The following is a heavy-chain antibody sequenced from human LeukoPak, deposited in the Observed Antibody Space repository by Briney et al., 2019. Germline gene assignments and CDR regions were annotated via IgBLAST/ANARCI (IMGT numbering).Heavy chain of an antibody. J-gene: IGHJ4*02. V-gene: IGHV3-30*04. CDR2: ISYDGSNK. D-gene: IGHD5-18*01. CDR1: GFTFSSYA. CDR3: ARAVGYSYGSDY. Sequence: PGRSLRLSCAASGFTFSSYAMHWVRQAPGKGLEWVAVISYDGSNKYYADSVKGRFTISRDNSKNTLYLQMNSLRAEDTAVYYCARAVGYSYGSDYWGQGTLVTVSS.